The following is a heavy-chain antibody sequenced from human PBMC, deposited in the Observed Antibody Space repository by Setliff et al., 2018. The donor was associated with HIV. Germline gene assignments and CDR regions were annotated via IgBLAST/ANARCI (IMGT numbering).Heavy chain of an antibody. V-gene: IGHV4-59*13. CDR2: IYVYNSERT. Sequence: SETLSLTCSVSGGSFSGYYWSWIRQPPGKGLVWIGYIYVYNSERTNYNPSLTSRVTISVDTSRNQFSLKLTSVTAADTAIYYCARAVSFDYWGQGTQVTVSS. J-gene: IGHJ4*02. D-gene: IGHD6-19*01. CDR1: GGSFSGYY. CDR3: ARAVSFDY.